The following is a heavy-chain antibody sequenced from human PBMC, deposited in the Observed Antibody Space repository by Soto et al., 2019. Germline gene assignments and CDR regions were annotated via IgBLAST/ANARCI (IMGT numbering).Heavy chain of an antibody. D-gene: IGHD5-12*01. CDR1: GFTLSDHY. J-gene: IGHJ6*02. Sequence: GGSLRLSCAGSGFTLSDHYIDWVRQAPGKGLEWVGRSRDKPQGYSTAYAASVKGRFTTSRDNAKNSLYLQMNSLRAEDTAVYYCARGLSSGYNYYYYGMDLWGQGTTVTVSS. V-gene: IGHV3-72*01. CDR3: ARGLSSGYNYYYYGMDL. CDR2: SRDKPQGYST.